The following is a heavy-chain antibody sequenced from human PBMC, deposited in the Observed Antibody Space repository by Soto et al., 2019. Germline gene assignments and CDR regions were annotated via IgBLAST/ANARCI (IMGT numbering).Heavy chain of an antibody. V-gene: IGHV4-30-2*01. CDR3: ARADADYYDSSGPGAFDV. CDR1: GGSISSGGYS. Sequence: SETLSLTCAVSGGSISSGGYSWTWIRQPPGKGLEWIGYIYHSGSTYYNPSLKSRVTISVDRSKNQFSLKLSSVTAADTAVYYCARADADYYDSSGPGAFDVWGQGTVVTVSS. D-gene: IGHD3-22*01. CDR2: IYHSGST. J-gene: IGHJ3*01.